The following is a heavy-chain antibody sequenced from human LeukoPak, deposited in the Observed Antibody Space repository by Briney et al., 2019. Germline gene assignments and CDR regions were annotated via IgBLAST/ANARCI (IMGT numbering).Heavy chain of an antibody. J-gene: IGHJ3*02. CDR2: IKQDGSEK. D-gene: IGHD5-12*01. CDR3: ARGRYDYFGIRGADSFDI. CDR1: GFTFSSCW. Sequence: PGGSLRLSCAASGFTFSSCWMSWGRQAPGKGLGGVAKIKQDGSEKYYGDSVKGRFTISRDNAKNSMYLQMNTLRAEDTAVYYCARGRYDYFGIRGADSFDIWGQGTMVTVSS. V-gene: IGHV3-7*01.